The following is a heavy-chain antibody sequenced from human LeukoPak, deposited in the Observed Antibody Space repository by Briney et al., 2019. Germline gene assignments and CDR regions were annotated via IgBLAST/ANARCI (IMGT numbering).Heavy chain of an antibody. Sequence: GGSLRLSCAASGFTFSDYYMSWIRQAPGKGLEWVSYISSSGSTIYYADSVKGRFTIPRDNAKNSLYLQMNSLRAEDTAVYYCAREDIVLMVYDWGQGTLVTVSS. CDR2: ISSSGSTI. CDR1: GFTFSDYY. V-gene: IGHV3-11*04. D-gene: IGHD2-8*01. CDR3: AREDIVLMVYD. J-gene: IGHJ4*02.